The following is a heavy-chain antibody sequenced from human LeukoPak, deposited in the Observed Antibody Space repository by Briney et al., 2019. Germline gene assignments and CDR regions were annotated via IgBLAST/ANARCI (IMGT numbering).Heavy chain of an antibody. CDR3: VRINSSSWPYNWFDP. J-gene: IGHJ5*02. CDR2: IIPIFGTA. V-gene: IGHV1-69*05. D-gene: IGHD6-13*01. CDR1: GGTFSSYA. Sequence: ASVKVSCKASGGTFSSYAISWVRQAPGQGLEWMGGIIPIFGTANYAQKFQGRVTITTDESTSTAYMELSSLRSEDTAVYYCVRINSSSWPYNWFDPWGQGTLVTVSS.